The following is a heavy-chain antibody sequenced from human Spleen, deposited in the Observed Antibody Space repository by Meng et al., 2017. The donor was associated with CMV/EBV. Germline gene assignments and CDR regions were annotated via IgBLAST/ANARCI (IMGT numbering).Heavy chain of an antibody. CDR1: GGSISSDY. D-gene: IGHD6-19*01. Sequence: QVPLQESGQGLVEPSETLSPTVTVSGGSISSDYWSWIRQPAGKGLEWIGRIYTSGSTNYNPSLKSRVTMSVDTSKNHFSLKLSSVTAADTAVYYCARTRGIAVAGSFDYWGQGTLVTVSS. CDR3: ARTRGIAVAGSFDY. V-gene: IGHV4-4*07. CDR2: IYTSGST. J-gene: IGHJ4*02.